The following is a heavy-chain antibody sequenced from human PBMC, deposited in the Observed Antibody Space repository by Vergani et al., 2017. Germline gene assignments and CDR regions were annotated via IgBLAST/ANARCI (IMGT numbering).Heavy chain of an antibody. CDR2: IYYSGST. J-gene: IGHJ4*02. V-gene: IGHV4-59*01. Sequence: QVQLQESGPGLVKPSETLSLTCTVSGGSISSYYWSWIRQPPGKGLEWIGYIYYSGSTNYNPSLKSRVTISVDTSKNQFSLKLSSVTAADTPVYYCAGGVGGSYRQSYYFDYWGQGTLVTVSS. CDR1: GGSISSYY. CDR3: AGGVGGSYRQSYYFDY. D-gene: IGHD3-16*02.